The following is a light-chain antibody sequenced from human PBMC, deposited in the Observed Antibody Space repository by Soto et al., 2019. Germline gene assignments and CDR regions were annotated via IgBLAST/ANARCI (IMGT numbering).Light chain of an antibody. V-gene: IGKV3-15*01. CDR1: QSVSSN. Sequence: VITISPVTLSVSPREGATLSCRASQSVSSNLAWYQQKPGQAPRLLIYATSSRATGVPTRFSGSGSGTDFTLTISSLQSEDFAVYYCQQYNNGTPWTFGQGTKVDIK. CDR2: ATS. J-gene: IGKJ1*01. CDR3: QQYNNGTPWT.